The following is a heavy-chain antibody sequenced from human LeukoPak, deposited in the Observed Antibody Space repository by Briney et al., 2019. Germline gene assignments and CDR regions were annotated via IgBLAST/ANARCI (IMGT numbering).Heavy chain of an antibody. Sequence: GASVKVSCKASGYTFTSYGISWVRQAPGQGLEWMGWISAYNGNTNYAQKLQGRVTMTTDTSTSTAYMELRSLRSDDTAVYYCAREHYGDYVSYFDYWGQGTLVTVSS. D-gene: IGHD4-17*01. J-gene: IGHJ4*02. V-gene: IGHV1-18*01. CDR2: ISAYNGNT. CDR1: GYTFTSYG. CDR3: AREHYGDYVSYFDY.